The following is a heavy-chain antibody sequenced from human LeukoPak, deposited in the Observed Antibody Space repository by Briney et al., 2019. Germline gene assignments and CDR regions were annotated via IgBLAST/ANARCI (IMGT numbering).Heavy chain of an antibody. CDR2: ISYDGSNK. D-gene: IGHD2-15*01. V-gene: IGHV3-30*04. CDR1: GFTFSSYA. Sequence: GGSLRLSCAASGFTFSSYAMHWVRQAPGKGLERVAVISYDGSNKYYADSVKGRFTISRDNSKNTLYLQMNSLRAEDTAVYYCARDLGYCSGGSCYVPFDYWGQGTLVTVSS. CDR3: ARDLGYCSGGSCYVPFDY. J-gene: IGHJ4*02.